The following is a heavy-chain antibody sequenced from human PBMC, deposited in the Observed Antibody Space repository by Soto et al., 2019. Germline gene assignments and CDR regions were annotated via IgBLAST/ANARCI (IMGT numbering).Heavy chain of an antibody. D-gene: IGHD3-10*01. CDR2: IYYSGST. CDR3: ARTYGRNFDY. CDR1: GGSISSYY. Sequence: SETLSLTCAVSGGSISSYYWSWIRQPPGKGLEWIGYIYYSGSTNYNPSLKSRVTISVDTSKNQFSLKLSSVTAADAALYYCARTYGRNFDYWGQGTLVTVSS. J-gene: IGHJ4*02. V-gene: IGHV4-59*01.